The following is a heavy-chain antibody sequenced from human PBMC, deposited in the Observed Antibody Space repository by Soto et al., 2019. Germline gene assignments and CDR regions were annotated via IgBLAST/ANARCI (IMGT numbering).Heavy chain of an antibody. Sequence: QVQLQESGPGLVKPSQTLSLTCTVSGGSINSGGYYWSWIRQHPGKGLEWIGNIYDSGSTDYNVSLKSRVTISADTSKNQFSLKLSSVTAADTAVDYCARGIVGAIGWLDAWGQGTRVTVSS. V-gene: IGHV4-31*03. J-gene: IGHJ5*02. CDR1: GGSINSGGYY. CDR2: IYDSGST. D-gene: IGHD1-26*01. CDR3: ARGIVGAIGWLDA.